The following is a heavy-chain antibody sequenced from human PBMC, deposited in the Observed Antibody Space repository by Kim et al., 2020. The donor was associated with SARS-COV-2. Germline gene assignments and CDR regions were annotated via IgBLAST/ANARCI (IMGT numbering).Heavy chain of an antibody. V-gene: IGHV4-39*01. CDR1: GGSISSSSYY. D-gene: IGHD3-9*01. CDR2: IYYSGST. CDR3: ARGGGLLRYFDWSYQHYFDY. J-gene: IGHJ4*02. Sequence: SETLSLTCTVSGGSISSSSYYWGWIRQPPGKGLEWIGSIYYSGSTYYNPSLKSRVTISVDTSKNQFSLKLSSVTAADTAVYYCARGGGLLRYFDWSYQHYFDYWGQGTLVTVSS.